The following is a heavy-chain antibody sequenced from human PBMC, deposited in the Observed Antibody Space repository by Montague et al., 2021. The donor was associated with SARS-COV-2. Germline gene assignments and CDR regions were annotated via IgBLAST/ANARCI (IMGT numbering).Heavy chain of an antibody. CDR3: ARVRGHTIFGVVIISAFDI. V-gene: IGHV4-61*08. Sequence: LVKPTQTLTLTCTFSGFSLSTSGMCVSWIRQPPGKGLEWIGYIYYSGSTNYNPSLKSRVTISVDTSKNQFSLKLSSVTAADTAVYYCARVRGHTIFGVVIISAFDIWGQGTMVTVSS. CDR2: IYYSGST. J-gene: IGHJ3*02. CDR1: GFSLSTSGMC. D-gene: IGHD3-3*01.